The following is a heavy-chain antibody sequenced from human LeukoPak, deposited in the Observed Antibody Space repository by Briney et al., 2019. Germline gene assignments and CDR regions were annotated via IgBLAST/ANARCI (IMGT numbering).Heavy chain of an antibody. CDR3: TLIQGWGSGSYYRDF. V-gene: IGHV3-15*01. CDR1: GFSISNDW. J-gene: IGHJ4*02. D-gene: IGHD3-10*01. CDR2: VKSRSAGETT. Sequence: GGSLRLSCAASGFSISNDWMSWVRQAPGKGLEWVARVKSRSAGETTDYAAPVKGRFTISRDDSKNTLYLQMNSLKTGETGVYYCTLIQGWGSGSYYRDFWGQGTLVSVSS.